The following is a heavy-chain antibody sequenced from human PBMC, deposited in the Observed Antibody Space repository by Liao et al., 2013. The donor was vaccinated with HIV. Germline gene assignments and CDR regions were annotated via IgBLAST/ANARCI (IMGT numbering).Heavy chain of an antibody. J-gene: IGHJ4*02. D-gene: IGHD6-13*01. Sequence: QVQLQESGPGLVKPSQTLSLTCTVSGGSISSGSYYWSWIRQPAGKGLEWIGRIYTSGSTNYNPSLKSRVTISVDTSKNQFSLKLSSVTAADTAVYYCARGRWYYPDYWGQGTLVTVSS. V-gene: IGHV4-61*02. CDR3: ARGRWYYPDY. CDR2: IYTSGST. CDR1: GGSISSGSYY.